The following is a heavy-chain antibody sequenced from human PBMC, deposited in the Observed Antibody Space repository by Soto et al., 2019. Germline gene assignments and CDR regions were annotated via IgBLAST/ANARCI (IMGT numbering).Heavy chain of an antibody. CDR1: GFTFSIYS. V-gene: IGHV3-48*02. CDR2: ITSDRKTI. CDR3: ARSVEGHFDY. J-gene: IGHJ4*02. Sequence: EVQLVESGGGLVQPGGSLRLSCEASGFTFSIYSMNWVRQPPGKGLEWVSYITSDRKTIHYADSVKGRVTISRDNAKNSLYLQMSSLRDEDTASYYCARSVEGHFDYWGQGTLVTVSS. D-gene: IGHD6-19*01.